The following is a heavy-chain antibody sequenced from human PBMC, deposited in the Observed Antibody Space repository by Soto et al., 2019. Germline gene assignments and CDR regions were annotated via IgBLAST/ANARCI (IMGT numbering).Heavy chain of an antibody. V-gene: IGHV3-74*03. J-gene: IGHJ5*02. CDR2: ISDDGSST. Sequence: LRLSCAASGFTFSRHWIHWVRQTPGKGPVWVSRISDDGSSTKYADSVKGRFTIARDNAKNTVFLQMSSLRAEDTAVYYCAREVIAATGTIRWFDPWGQGTLVTVSS. D-gene: IGHD6-25*01. CDR1: GFTFSRHW. CDR3: AREVIAATGTIRWFDP.